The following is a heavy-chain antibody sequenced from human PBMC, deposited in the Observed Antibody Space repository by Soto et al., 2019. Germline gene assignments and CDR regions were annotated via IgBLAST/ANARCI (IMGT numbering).Heavy chain of an antibody. J-gene: IGHJ4*02. CDR3: ARGPGPFEYSSSYDY. Sequence: QPGGSLRLSCAASGFTFSSYWMSWVRQAPGKGLEWVANIKQDGSEKYYVDSVKGRFTISRDNAKNSLYLQMNSLRAEDTAVYYCARGPGPFEYSSSYDYWGQGTLVTVSS. CDR2: IKQDGSEK. D-gene: IGHD6-6*01. V-gene: IGHV3-7*01. CDR1: GFTFSSYW.